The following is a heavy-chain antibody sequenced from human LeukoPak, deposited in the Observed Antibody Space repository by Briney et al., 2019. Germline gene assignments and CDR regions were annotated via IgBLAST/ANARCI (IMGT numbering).Heavy chain of an antibody. J-gene: IGHJ3*02. Sequence: GGSLRLSCAASGFTFSSYWMSWVRQAPGKGLEWVANIKQDGSEKYYVDSVKGRFTISRDNAKNSLYLQMNSLRAEDTAVYYCAREGYDFWSGYSFSVDGAFDIWGQGTMVTVSS. CDR3: AREGYDFWSGYSFSVDGAFDI. CDR1: GFTFSSYW. CDR2: IKQDGSEK. D-gene: IGHD3-3*01. V-gene: IGHV3-7*01.